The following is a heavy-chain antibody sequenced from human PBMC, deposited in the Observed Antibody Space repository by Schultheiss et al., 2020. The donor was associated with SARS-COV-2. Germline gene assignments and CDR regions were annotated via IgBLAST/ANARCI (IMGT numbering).Heavy chain of an antibody. Sequence: GGSLRLSCAASGFTFSSYDMHWVRQAPGKGLVWVSSISSSSTNIYYADSVKGRFTISRDNAKNTLYLQMNSLRAEDTAVYYCATDQDTAPGYGMDVWGQGTTVTVPS. CDR3: ATDQDTAPGYGMDV. CDR1: GFTFSSYD. V-gene: IGHV3-21*01. D-gene: IGHD5-18*01. CDR2: ISSSSTNI. J-gene: IGHJ6*02.